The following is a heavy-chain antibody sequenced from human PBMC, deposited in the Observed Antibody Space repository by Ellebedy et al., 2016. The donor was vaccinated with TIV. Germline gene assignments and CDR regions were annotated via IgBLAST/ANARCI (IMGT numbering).Heavy chain of an antibody. CDR2: IYYSGST. D-gene: IGHD1-14*01. CDR3: ARETGWRRGKFDY. CDR1: GGSISSYY. V-gene: IGHV4-59*01. Sequence: SETLSLTCTVSGGSISSYYWSWIRQPPGKGLEWIGYIYYSGSTNYNPSLKSRVTISVDTSKNQFSLKLSSVTAADTAVYYCARETGWRRGKFDYWGQGTLVTVSS. J-gene: IGHJ4*02.